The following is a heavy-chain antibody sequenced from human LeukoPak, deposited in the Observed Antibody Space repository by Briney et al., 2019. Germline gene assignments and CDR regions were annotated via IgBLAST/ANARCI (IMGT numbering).Heavy chain of an antibody. V-gene: IGHV3-15*01. Sequence: GGSLRLSCAASGFTFSNSWMSWVRQAPGKGLEWVGRIKIKADGGTADYAAPLKGRFTISRDDSKNTLYLQMNSLKTEDTAVYYCTTGVPNYDFWSGYLGGYWGQGTLVTVSS. CDR1: GFTFSNSW. J-gene: IGHJ4*02. D-gene: IGHD3-3*01. CDR2: IKIKADGGTA. CDR3: TTGVPNYDFWSGYLGGY.